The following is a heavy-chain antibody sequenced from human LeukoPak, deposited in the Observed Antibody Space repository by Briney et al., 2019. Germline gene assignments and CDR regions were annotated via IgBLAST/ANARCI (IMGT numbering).Heavy chain of an antibody. V-gene: IGHV4-34*01. D-gene: IGHD5-12*01. J-gene: IGHJ3*02. CDR1: GGSFSGYY. CDR2: INHSGST. Sequence: SETLSLTCAVYGGSFSGYYWSWIRQPPGKGLEWIGEINHSGSTNYNPSLKSRVTISVDTSKNQFSLKLSSVTAADTAVYYCAGGYSGYDYAFVIWGQGTMVTVSS. CDR3: AGGYSGYDYAFVI.